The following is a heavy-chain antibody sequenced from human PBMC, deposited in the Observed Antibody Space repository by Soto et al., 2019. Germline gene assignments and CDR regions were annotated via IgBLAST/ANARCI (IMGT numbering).Heavy chain of an antibody. D-gene: IGHD5-12*01. CDR1: GYTLTELS. CDR3: ATSTSGYDWYYYYYGMDA. CDR2: FDPEDGET. J-gene: IGHJ6*02. V-gene: IGHV1-24*01. Sequence: EASVKVSCKVSGYTLTELSMHWVRQAPGKGLEWMGGFDPEDGETIYAQKFQGRVTMTEDTSTDTAYMELSSLRSEDTTVYYCATSTSGYDWYYYYYGMDAWGQGTTVTSP.